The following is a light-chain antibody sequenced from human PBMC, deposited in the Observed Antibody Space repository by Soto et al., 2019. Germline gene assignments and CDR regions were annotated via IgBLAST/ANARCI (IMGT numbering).Light chain of an antibody. CDR1: SSDVGGYNY. CDR3: SSYTSSSTYV. Sequence: QSALTQPASVSGSPGQSITISCAGTSSDVGGYNYVSWYQQHPGKAPKLMIYDVSNRPSGVSSRFSGSKSGNTASLTISGLQAEEEADYYCSSYTSSSTYVFGTGTKLTVL. CDR2: DVS. J-gene: IGLJ1*01. V-gene: IGLV2-14*03.